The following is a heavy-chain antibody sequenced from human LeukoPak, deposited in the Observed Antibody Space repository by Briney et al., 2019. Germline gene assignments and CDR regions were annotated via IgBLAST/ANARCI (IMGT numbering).Heavy chain of an antibody. CDR2: INPNSGGT. Sequence: SSVKISLNASGYTFTGYYMHWVRQAPGQGLEWMGWINPNSGGTNYAQKFQGRVTMSRDTSISTADMELSRLRSDDTAVYYCARGYDFWSGYTFPYYFDYWGQGTVVTLSS. V-gene: IGHV1-2*02. J-gene: IGHJ4*02. CDR1: GYTFTGYY. D-gene: IGHD3-3*01. CDR3: ARGYDFWSGYTFPYYFDY.